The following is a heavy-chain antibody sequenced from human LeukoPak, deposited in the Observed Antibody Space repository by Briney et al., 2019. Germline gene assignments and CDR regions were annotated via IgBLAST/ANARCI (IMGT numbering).Heavy chain of an antibody. CDR3: ARLVVPASGP. Sequence: GASLKISCRASGTSFSTNWIGWVRQLPGKGLEWMGVIYPGDSDTRYSPSFQGHVTISADKSISTAYLQWCSLKASDTAMYYCARLVVPASGPWGQGTLVTVSS. V-gene: IGHV5-51*01. CDR2: IYPGDSDT. J-gene: IGHJ5*02. CDR1: GTSFSTNW. D-gene: IGHD2-2*01.